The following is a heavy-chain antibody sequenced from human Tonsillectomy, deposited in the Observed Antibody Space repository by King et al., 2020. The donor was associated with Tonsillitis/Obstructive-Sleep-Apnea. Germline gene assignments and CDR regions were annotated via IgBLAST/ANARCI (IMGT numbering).Heavy chain of an antibody. CDR1: GFSLSTSGMC. V-gene: IGHV2-70*11. D-gene: IGHD2-21*02. J-gene: IGHJ5*02. Sequence: VTLKESGPALVKPTQTLTLTCTFSGFSLSTSGMCVSWIRQPPGKALEWLARIDWDDDKYYSTSLKTRLTISKDTSKNQVVLTMTNMDPVDTATCYCARTPLAYCGGDCYPKAYNWFDPWGQGTLVTVSS. CDR3: ARTPLAYCGGDCYPKAYNWFDP. CDR2: IDWDDDK.